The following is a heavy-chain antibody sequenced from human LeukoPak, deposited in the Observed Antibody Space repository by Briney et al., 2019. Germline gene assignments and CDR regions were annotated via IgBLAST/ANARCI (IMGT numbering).Heavy chain of an antibody. V-gene: IGHV1-18*04. D-gene: IGHD5-12*01. CDR3: ARAEGYSGYDINWLDP. CDR2: ISAYNGNT. J-gene: IGHJ5*02. Sequence: ASVKVSCKASGYTFTHYGISWVRQAPGEGLEWMGWISAYNGNTNYAQKLQGRVTMTTDTSTSTAYMELRSLRSDDTAVYYCARAEGYSGYDINWLDPWGQGTLVTVSS. CDR1: GYTFTHYG.